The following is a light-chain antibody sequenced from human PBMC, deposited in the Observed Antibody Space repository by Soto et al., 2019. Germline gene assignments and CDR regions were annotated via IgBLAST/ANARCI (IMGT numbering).Light chain of an antibody. J-gene: IGKJ3*01. CDR1: QTISSW. CDR2: AAS. CDR3: QQSYETPFT. Sequence: DIQMTQSPSPLSGSVADRVTITCRASQTISSWLAWYQQKQGKAPKFLIFAASSLQSGVPSRFSGGGSGTDCTLTISSLQPEDFSTYYCQQSYETPFTFGPGTKVDIK. V-gene: IGKV1-39*01.